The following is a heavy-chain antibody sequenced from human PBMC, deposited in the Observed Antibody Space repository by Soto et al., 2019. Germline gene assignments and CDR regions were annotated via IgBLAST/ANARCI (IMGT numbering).Heavy chain of an antibody. CDR3: AKDAYDFWSGYLPRWWFDY. J-gene: IGHJ4*02. D-gene: IGHD3-3*01. CDR1: GFTFSSYA. V-gene: IGHV3-23*01. Sequence: TGGSLRLSCAASGFTFSSYAMSWVRQAPGKGLEWVSAISGSGGSTYYADSVKGRFTISRDNSKNTLYLQMNSLRAEDTAVYYCAKDAYDFWSGYLPRWWFDYWGQGTLVTVSS. CDR2: ISGSGGST.